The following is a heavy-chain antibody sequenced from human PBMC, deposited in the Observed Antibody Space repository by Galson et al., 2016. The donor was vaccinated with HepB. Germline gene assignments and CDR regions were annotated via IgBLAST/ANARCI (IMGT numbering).Heavy chain of an antibody. D-gene: IGHD1-7*01. Sequence: SLRLSCAASGFTFSSYAMSWVRQAPGKGLELVSSISGSGRSTYYADSVKDRYAISRDNTKNSLYLQLNSLRAEDTAVYYCARIIKTGTTSHFDYWGQGTLVTVSS. J-gene: IGHJ4*02. CDR1: GFTFSSYA. V-gene: IGHV3-23*01. CDR3: ARIIKTGTTSHFDY. CDR2: ISGSGRST.